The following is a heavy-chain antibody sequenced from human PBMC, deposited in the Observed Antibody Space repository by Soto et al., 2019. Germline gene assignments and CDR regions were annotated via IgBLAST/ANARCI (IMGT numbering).Heavy chain of an antibody. V-gene: IGHV1-69*01. D-gene: IGHD3-16*02. CDR1: GGTFSSYA. J-gene: IGHJ6*02. CDR3: ASGKPATFGGVTVQYYYGMDV. Sequence: QVQLVQSGAEVEKPGSSLKVSCKASGGTFSSYAISWVRQAPGKGLEWMGDIFPLFNTADYAQKFQGRVTITADESTRTAYMELSSLRSEDTDVYYCASGKPATFGGVTVQYYYGMDVWGQGTTVSVSS. CDR2: IFPLFNTA.